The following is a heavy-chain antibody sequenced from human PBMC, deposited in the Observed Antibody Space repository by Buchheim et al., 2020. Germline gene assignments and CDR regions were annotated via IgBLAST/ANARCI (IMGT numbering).Heavy chain of an antibody. V-gene: IGHV4-61*02. J-gene: IGHJ6*02. CDR1: GGSISSGSYY. Sequence: QVQLQESGPGLVKPSQTLSLTCTVSGGSISSGSYYWSWIRQPAGKGLEWIGRIYTSGSTNYNPSLKSRVTISVDTSKNQFSRKLSSVTAADTAVYYCAREPRIAAAGTGAGGMDVWGQGTT. D-gene: IGHD6-13*01. CDR3: AREPRIAAAGTGAGGMDV. CDR2: IYTSGST.